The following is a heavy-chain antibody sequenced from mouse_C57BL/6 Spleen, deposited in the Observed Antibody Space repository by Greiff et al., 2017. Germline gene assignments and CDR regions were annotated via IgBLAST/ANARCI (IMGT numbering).Heavy chain of an antibody. CDR2: IYPSDSET. V-gene: IGHV1-61*01. CDR3: ARGGWCLDY. D-gene: IGHD1-1*02. J-gene: IGHJ2*01. CDR1: GYTFTSYW. Sequence: VKLQQPGAELVRPGSSVKLSCKASGYTFTSYWMDWVKQRPGQGLEWIGNIYPSDSETHYNQKFKDKDTLTVDKSYNTAYMQLSSLTSEDAAVYYCARGGWCLDYWGQGTTLTVSS.